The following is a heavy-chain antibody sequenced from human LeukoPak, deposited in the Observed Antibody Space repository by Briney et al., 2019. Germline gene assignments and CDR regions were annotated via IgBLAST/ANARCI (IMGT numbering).Heavy chain of an antibody. D-gene: IGHD6-19*01. V-gene: IGHV3-74*01. CDR3: ARVIYSGWEGELSD. J-gene: IGHJ4*02. CDR1: GFTFSSYW. CDR2: INSDGSTT. Sequence: GGSLTVSCAASGFTFSSYWMHWVRQAPGKGLVWVSLINSDGSTTSYADSVMGRFTISRDNAKNTLYLQMNSLRAEDTAVYYCARVIYSGWEGELSDWGQGTLVTVSS.